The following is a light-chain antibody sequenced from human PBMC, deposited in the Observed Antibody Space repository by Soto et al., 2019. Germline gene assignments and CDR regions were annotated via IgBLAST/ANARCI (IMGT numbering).Light chain of an antibody. CDR2: AAS. CDR1: RAINNF. V-gene: IGKV1-27*01. Sequence: DIQMTQSPSSLSASVGDRVTITCRASRAINNFLAWYQQKPGKVPKLLISAASTLQSGVPSRFSGSGSGTDFTLTISSLQPEDVATYYCQKYDSAPKTFGQGTKVEIK. J-gene: IGKJ1*01. CDR3: QKYDSAPKT.